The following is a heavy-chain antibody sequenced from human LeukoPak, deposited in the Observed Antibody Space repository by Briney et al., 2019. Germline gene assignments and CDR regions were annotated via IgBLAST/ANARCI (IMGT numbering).Heavy chain of an antibody. CDR1: GFAFSSYS. J-gene: IGHJ4*02. Sequence: GGSLRLSCAASGFAFSSYSMNWVRQAPGKGLEWVSCISSGSSYIYYADSVKGRFTISRDNAKNSLFLQMNSLRAEDTAMYYCVRSEAGAGPNAYWGQGILVTVSS. D-gene: IGHD6-19*01. CDR2: ISSGSSYI. CDR3: VRSEAGAGPNAY. V-gene: IGHV3-21*01.